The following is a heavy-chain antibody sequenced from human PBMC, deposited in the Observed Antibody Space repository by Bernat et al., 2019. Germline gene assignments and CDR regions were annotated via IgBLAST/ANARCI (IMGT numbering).Heavy chain of an antibody. Sequence: QLQLQESGPGLVKPSETLSLTCTVSGGSISSSSYYWGWIRQPPGKGLEWIGSIYYSGSTYYNPSLKSRVTISVDTSKNQFSLKLSSVTAADTAVYYCARLPIVGATSPWGYYYYGMDVWGQGTTVTVSS. V-gene: IGHV4-39*01. CDR2: IYYSGST. D-gene: IGHD1-26*01. J-gene: IGHJ6*02. CDR1: GGSISSSSYY. CDR3: ARLPIVGATSPWGYYYYGMDV.